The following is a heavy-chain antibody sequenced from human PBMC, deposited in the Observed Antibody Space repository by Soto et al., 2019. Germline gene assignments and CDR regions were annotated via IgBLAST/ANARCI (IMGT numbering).Heavy chain of an antibody. CDR2: LYYSGSS. V-gene: IGHV4-61*05. Sequence: SETLSLTCTVSGGSISSSSYYWGWIRQPPGKGLEWIGYLYYSGSSTYNPSLRSRVTISVDTPKNQISLKLNSVTAADTAVYFCVGSPGGLGWFDPWGLGILVTVSS. CDR3: VGSPGGLGWFDP. J-gene: IGHJ5*02. CDR1: GGSISSSSYY. D-gene: IGHD6-19*01.